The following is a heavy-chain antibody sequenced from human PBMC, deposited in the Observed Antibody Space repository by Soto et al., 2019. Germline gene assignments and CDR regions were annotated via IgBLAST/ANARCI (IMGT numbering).Heavy chain of an antibody. J-gene: IGHJ4*02. CDR3: ARYPREFPFDF. CDR1: GYSFTSYW. V-gene: IGHV5-10-1*01. Sequence: PGESLKISCKGSGYSFTSYWIGWVRQMPGKGLEWMGRFDPSDSYSNYSPSFQGHVTFSADKSKSTAYLQWNSLRASDTAMYYCARYPREFPFDFWGQGTMVTVSS. CDR2: FDPSDSYS.